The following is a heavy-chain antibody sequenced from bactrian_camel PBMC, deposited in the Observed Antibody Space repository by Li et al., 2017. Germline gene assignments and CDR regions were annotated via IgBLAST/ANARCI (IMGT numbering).Heavy chain of an antibody. V-gene: IGHV3S9*01. Sequence: HVQLVESGGGLVRPGGSLRLSCAASGFTFSSYSMGWFRQAPGKEREGIAVIDSDGRTTYADSVKGRFTISRDDSKNTFYLQLNSMKTEDTPLYYCAKAYNEYVSIFDYWGQGTQVTVS. J-gene: IGHJ4*01. CDR2: IDSDGRT. CDR1: GFTFSSYS. D-gene: IGHD4*01. CDR3: AKAYNEYVSIFDY.